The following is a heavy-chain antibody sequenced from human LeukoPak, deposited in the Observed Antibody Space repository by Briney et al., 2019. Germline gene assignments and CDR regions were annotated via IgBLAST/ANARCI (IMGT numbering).Heavy chain of an antibody. Sequence: ASVKVSCEASGYTFTSYDVNWVRQATGQGLEWMGWMNPSSGNTGFGQKFQGRVSLTRDTSTSTAYMELSSLRSDDTAVYYCTRGPSGYGLGWFDPWGQGTLVTVSS. CDR1: GYTFTSYD. J-gene: IGHJ5*02. CDR2: MNPSSGNT. CDR3: TRGPSGYGLGWFDP. D-gene: IGHD5-12*01. V-gene: IGHV1-8*01.